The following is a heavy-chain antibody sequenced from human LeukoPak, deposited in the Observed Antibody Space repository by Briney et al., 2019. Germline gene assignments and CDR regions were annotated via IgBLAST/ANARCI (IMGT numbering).Heavy chain of an antibody. CDR1: GFGLTDNY. CDR3: ARGPDVDGYNYAPFDS. CDR2: IYAGGTT. V-gene: IGHV3-53*01. J-gene: IGHJ4*02. D-gene: IGHD5-24*01. Sequence: GGSLRLSCAASGFGLTDNYMNWVRQAPGKGLEWVSVIYAGGTTFSAASVEGRFTMSRDLSTNMLYLQMNSPRAEDTAVYDCARGPDVDGYNYAPFDSWGQGTLVTVSS.